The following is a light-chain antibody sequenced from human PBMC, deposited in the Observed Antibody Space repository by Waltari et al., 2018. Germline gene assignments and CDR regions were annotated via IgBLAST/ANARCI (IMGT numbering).Light chain of an antibody. CDR1: QSISNY. Sequence: DIQMTQSPSSLSASVGDTVTITCRASQSISNYLNWYQQKVGKAPNLLVYAASSLQSGVPSRFTGSGSGTDVTLTITSLQPEDFATYYCQQTYSTLRTFGGGTKVEIK. CDR3: QQTYSTLRT. V-gene: IGKV1-39*01. J-gene: IGKJ4*01. CDR2: AAS.